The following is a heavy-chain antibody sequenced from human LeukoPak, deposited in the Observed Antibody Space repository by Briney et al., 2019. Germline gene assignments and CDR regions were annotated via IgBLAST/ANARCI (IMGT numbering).Heavy chain of an antibody. Sequence: PSETLSLTCTVSGSSISSGYYWGWIRQPPGKGLEWVSAISGSGGSTYYADSVKGRFTISRDISKNTPYLQMNSLRAEDTAVYYCAKDWLSPSINWGQGTLVTVSS. CDR2: ISGSGGST. CDR3: AKDWLSPSIN. CDR1: GSSISSGYY. V-gene: IGHV3-23*01. J-gene: IGHJ4*02. D-gene: IGHD5-12*01.